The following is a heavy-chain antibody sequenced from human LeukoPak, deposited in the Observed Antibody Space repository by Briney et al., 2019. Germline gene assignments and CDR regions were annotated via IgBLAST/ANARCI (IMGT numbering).Heavy chain of an antibody. CDR2: IRYDGSNK. CDR1: GFTFSSYG. J-gene: IGHJ6*03. D-gene: IGHD1-14*01. CDR3: ARVEVTALYYYMDV. Sequence: PGGSLRLSCAASGFTFSSYGMRWVRQAPGKGLEWVAFIRYDGSNKYYADSVKGRFTISRDNSKNTLYLQMNSLRAEDTALYYCARVEVTALYYYMDVWGKGTTVTVSS. V-gene: IGHV3-30*02.